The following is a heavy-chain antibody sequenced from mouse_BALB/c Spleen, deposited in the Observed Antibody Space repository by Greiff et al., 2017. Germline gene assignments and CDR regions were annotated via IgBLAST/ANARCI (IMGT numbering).Heavy chain of an antibody. CDR3: ARLTTAT. D-gene: IGHD1-2*01. J-gene: IGHJ3*01. Sequence: EVMLVESGGGLVQPGGSRKLSCAASGFTFSSFGMHWVRQAPEKGLEWVAYISRGSSTIYYADTVKGRFTISRDNPKNTLFLQMTSLRSEDTAMYYCARLTTATWGQGTLVTVSA. V-gene: IGHV5-17*02. CDR2: ISRGSSTI. CDR1: GFTFSSFG.